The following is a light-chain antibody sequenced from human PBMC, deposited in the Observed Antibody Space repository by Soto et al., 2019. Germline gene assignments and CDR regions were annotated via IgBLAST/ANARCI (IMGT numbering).Light chain of an antibody. Sequence: DIVMTQSPDSLAVSLGERATINCKSSQSVLYSSNNKNYLAWYQQKPGQPPKLLIYWASTRESGVPDRFSGSGSGTDFTLTISNLQAEDVAVYYCQQYYSTPPHFGPGTKVDIK. J-gene: IGKJ3*01. CDR1: QSVLYSSNNKNY. CDR3: QQYYSTPPH. CDR2: WAS. V-gene: IGKV4-1*01.